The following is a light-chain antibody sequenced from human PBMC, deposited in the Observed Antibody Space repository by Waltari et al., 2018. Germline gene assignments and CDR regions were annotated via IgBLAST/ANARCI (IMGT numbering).Light chain of an antibody. CDR2: DAS. Sequence: EIVLTQSPATLSLSPGERATLSCWASQSVRSNLPWSRQRPGQAPRFLTYDASNRATGIPGRFRGSGSGTDFTLTTSSLEPEDFAVYYCQWRSHWPPLAFGGGTKVEIQ. J-gene: IGKJ4*01. V-gene: IGKV3-11*01. CDR1: QSVRSN. CDR3: QWRSHWPPLA.